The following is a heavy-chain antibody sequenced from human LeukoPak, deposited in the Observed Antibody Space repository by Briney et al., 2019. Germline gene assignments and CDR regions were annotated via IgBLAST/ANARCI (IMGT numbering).Heavy chain of an antibody. J-gene: IGHJ4*02. CDR2: IIPIFGTA. CDR3: ARDSRPSYYYVSSGYSWGGGFDY. CDR1: GYTFTSYY. Sequence: SVKVSCKASGYTFTSYYMHWVRQAPGQGLEWMGGIIPIFGTANYAQKFQGRVTITADESTSTAYMGLSRLRSEDTAGYYWARDSRPSYYYVSSGYSWGGGFDYWGQGTLVTVSS. D-gene: IGHD3-22*01. V-gene: IGHV1-69*13.